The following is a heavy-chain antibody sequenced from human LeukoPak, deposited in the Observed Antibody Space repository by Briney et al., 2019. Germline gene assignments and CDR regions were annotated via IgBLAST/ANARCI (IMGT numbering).Heavy chain of an antibody. J-gene: IGHJ4*02. Sequence: ASVKVSCKASGYTFSRYAITWVRQAPGQGLEWMGWISAYNGNTNYVQKLQGRVTVTTDTSTSTAYMEMRSLRSDDTAVYYCARGNSGHEHNDLDYWGQGTLVTVSS. V-gene: IGHV1-18*01. CDR2: ISAYNGNT. CDR1: GYTFSRYA. D-gene: IGHD5-12*01. CDR3: ARGNSGHEHNDLDY.